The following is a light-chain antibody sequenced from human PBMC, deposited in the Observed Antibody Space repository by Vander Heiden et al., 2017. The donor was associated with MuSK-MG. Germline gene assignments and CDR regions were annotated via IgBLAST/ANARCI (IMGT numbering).Light chain of an antibody. CDR2: GAS. V-gene: IGKV3-20*01. CDR3: QQDDNPHQT. J-gene: IGKJ1*01. CDR1: QSISSGY. Sequence: EIVLTQSPGTLSLSPGGSATLSCRASQSISSGYLAWYQQKPGQSPRLLIYGASRRATGIPDRFSGSGSGIDFTLTITRLEPEDFGVYYCQQDDNPHQTIGQGTKMEIK.